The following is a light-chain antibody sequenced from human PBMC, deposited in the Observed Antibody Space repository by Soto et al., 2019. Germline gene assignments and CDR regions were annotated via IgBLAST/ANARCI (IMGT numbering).Light chain of an antibody. J-gene: IGKJ4*01. CDR2: SAS. CDR3: QRYGGSPPVT. CDR1: QSFSSSN. V-gene: IGKV3-20*01. Sequence: EVVLTQSPGTLSLSPGERATLSCRASQSFSSSNLAWYQHKPGQPPKLIVYSASRRATGIPDRFSGSVSGTDFTLTISRLEPEDFALYYCQRYGGSPPVTFGGGTKVDIK.